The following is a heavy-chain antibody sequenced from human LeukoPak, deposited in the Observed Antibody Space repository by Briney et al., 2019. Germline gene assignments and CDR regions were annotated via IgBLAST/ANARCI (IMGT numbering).Heavy chain of an antibody. CDR2: ISAYNGDT. D-gene: IGHD6-13*01. CDR3: AAAAGSVGRNWFDP. Sequence: ASVKVSYKASGYTFTHYPISWVRQAPGQGLEWMGRISAYNGDTNYAQKLQGRVTMTTDTSTSTAYMELRSLRSDDTAVYYCAAAAGSVGRNWFDPWGQRTLVTVSS. V-gene: IGHV1-18*01. CDR1: GYTFTHYP. J-gene: IGHJ5*02.